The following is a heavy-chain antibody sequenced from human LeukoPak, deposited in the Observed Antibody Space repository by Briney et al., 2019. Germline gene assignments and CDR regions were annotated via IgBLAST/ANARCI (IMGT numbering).Heavy chain of an antibody. CDR1: GGTISSYY. J-gene: IGHJ4*02. CDR2: IYASGST. Sequence: PSETLSLTCTVSGGTISSYYWSWIRQPPGKGLEWIGYIYASGSTNYNPTLKSRITISVDTSKNQFSLKLSSVTAADTAVYYRARVQVVVPAATPNYYFDYWGQGTLVTVSS. D-gene: IGHD2-2*01. V-gene: IGHV4-4*09. CDR3: ARVQVVVPAATPNYYFDY.